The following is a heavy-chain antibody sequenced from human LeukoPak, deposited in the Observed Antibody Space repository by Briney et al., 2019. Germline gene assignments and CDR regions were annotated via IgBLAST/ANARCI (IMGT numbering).Heavy chain of an antibody. CDR1: GGSISSCSYY. Sequence: SETLSLTCTVSGGSISSCSYYWGWIRQPPGKGLEWIGSIYYSGGTYYNPSLKSRVTISVDTSKNQFSLKLSSVTAADTAVYYWARQGNIVVVPAAMPKGWFDPWGQGTLVTVSS. V-gene: IGHV4-39*01. D-gene: IGHD2-2*01. CDR2: IYYSGGT. J-gene: IGHJ5*02. CDR3: ARQGNIVVVPAAMPKGWFDP.